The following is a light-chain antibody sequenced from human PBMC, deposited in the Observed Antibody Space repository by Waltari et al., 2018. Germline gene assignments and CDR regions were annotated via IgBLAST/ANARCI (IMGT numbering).Light chain of an antibody. Sequence: QSALTQPASVSGSPGQSITIPCTGSSTDVGAYNSVSLYHQHPRKVPNLFLYDVGNRPSGISHRFSASKSGNTASLTISGLQEEDEGEYYCSSYTTSTTLLFGTGTRLTVL. V-gene: IGLV2-14*03. CDR2: DVG. CDR3: SSYTTSTTLL. J-gene: IGLJ1*01. CDR1: STDVGAYNS.